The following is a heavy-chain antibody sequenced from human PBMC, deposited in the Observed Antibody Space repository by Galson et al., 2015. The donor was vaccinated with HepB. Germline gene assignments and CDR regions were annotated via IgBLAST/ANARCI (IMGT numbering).Heavy chain of an antibody. D-gene: IGHD3-16*01. CDR3: ARLRPGYFDY. V-gene: IGHV3-7*03. CDR1: GFIFTNVW. J-gene: IGHJ4*02. Sequence: LRLSCAASGFIFTNVWMTWVRQAPGKGLEGVASIKEDGSERQYVASVKGRFTISRDNAKNSVSLQMDSLRAEDTAVYYCARLRPGYFDYWGQGTLVTVSS. CDR2: IKEDGSER.